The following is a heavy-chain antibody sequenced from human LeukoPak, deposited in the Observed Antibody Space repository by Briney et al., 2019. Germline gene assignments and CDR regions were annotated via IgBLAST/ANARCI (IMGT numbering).Heavy chain of an antibody. CDR3: ARGGKPSYSSGWYYYYYGMDV. CDR1: GFTFSSYS. CDR2: ISSSSSYI. J-gene: IGHJ6*02. V-gene: IGHV3-21*01. D-gene: IGHD6-19*01. Sequence: GGSLRLSCAASGFTFSSYSMNWVRQAPGKGLEWVSSISSSSSYIYYADSVKGRFTISRDNSKYTLYLQMNSLRAEDTAVYYCARGGKPSYSSGWYYYYYGMDVWGQGTTVTVSS.